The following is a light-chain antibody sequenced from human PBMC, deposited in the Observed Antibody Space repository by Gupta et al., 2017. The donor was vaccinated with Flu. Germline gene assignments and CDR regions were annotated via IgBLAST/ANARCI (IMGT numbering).Light chain of an antibody. J-gene: IGLJ1*01. Sequence: QSVLAQPPSASGTPGQRVTITCSGSTSNVGSNAVTWYQQVPGTSPKLLIYSSNQRPSGVPDRFAGSKSGTSAALAIRGLQSEDEADYYCEAWDDSLNGHYVFGTGTKVTVL. CDR2: SSN. CDR3: EAWDDSLNGHYV. CDR1: TSNVGSNA. V-gene: IGLV1-44*01.